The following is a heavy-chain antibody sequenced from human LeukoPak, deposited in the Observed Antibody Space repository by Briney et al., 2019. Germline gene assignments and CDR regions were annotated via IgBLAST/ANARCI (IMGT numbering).Heavy chain of an antibody. V-gene: IGHV4-4*07. Sequence: SETLSLTCTVSGGSLSSYYWSWIRQPAGKGLEWIGHISTSGSTNYNPSLKSRVTMSVDTSKNQFSLKLSSVTAADTAVYYCARDRRGFGAYYYDSWGQGTLVTVSS. CDR1: GGSLSSYY. J-gene: IGHJ4*02. CDR3: ARDRRGFGAYYYDS. D-gene: IGHD3-22*01. CDR2: ISTSGST.